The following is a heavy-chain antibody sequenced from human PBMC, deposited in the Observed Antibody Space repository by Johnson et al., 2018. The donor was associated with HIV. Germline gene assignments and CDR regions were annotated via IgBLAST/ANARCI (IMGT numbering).Heavy chain of an antibody. J-gene: IGHJ3*02. CDR3: ARDAVISSGRYKVDALDI. CDR1: GFTFSSYA. Sequence: VQLVESGGGLVQPGGSLRLSCAASGFTFSSYAMSWVRQAPGKGLEWVSAISGSGDSAYYADSVKGRFTISRDNSKNTLYLQMNSLRAEDTAVYYCARDAVISSGRYKVDALDIWGKGTMVTFSS. CDR2: ISGSGDSA. V-gene: IGHV3-23*04. D-gene: IGHD6-19*01.